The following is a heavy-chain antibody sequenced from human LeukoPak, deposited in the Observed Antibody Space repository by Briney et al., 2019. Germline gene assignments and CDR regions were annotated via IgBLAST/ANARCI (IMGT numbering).Heavy chain of an antibody. J-gene: IGHJ6*02. V-gene: IGHV3-15*01. CDR2: IKSKTDGGTT. Sequence: GGSLRLSCAASGFTFSNAWMSWVRQAPGKGLEWVGRIKSKTDGGTTDYAAPVKGRFTISRDDSKNTLYLQMNSLKTEDTAVYYCTTTHVDTAMVSYYYYYGMDVWGQGTTVTVSS. CDR1: GFTFSNAW. D-gene: IGHD5-18*01. CDR3: TTTHVDTAMVSYYYYYGMDV.